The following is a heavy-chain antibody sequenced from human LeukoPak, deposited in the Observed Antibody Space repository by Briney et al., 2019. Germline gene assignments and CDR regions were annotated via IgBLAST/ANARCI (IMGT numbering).Heavy chain of an antibody. Sequence: SETLSLTCAVYGGSFSGYYWSWIRQPPGKGLEWIGEINHSGSTNYNPSLKSRVTISVDTSKNQFSLKLSSVTDADTAVYYCAGNPSFEYSSSPANWGQGTLVTVSS. D-gene: IGHD6-6*01. CDR2: INHSGST. J-gene: IGHJ4*02. CDR1: GGSFSGYY. V-gene: IGHV4-34*01. CDR3: AGNPSFEYSSSPAN.